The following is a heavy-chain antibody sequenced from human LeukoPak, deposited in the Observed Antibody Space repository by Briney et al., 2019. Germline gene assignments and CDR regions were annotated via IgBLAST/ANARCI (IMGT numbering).Heavy chain of an antibody. CDR1: GGSFSGYY. Sequence: SETLSLTCAVYGGSFSGYYWSWIRQPPGKGLEWIGEINHSASTNDNPSLKSRVTISVDTSKNQFSLKLSSVTAADTAVYYCARDTVRRGALPYDSSGYYRRRRYFDYWGQGTLVTVSS. J-gene: IGHJ4*02. D-gene: IGHD3-22*01. CDR2: INHSAST. CDR3: ARDTVRRGALPYDSSGYYRRRRYFDY. V-gene: IGHV4-34*01.